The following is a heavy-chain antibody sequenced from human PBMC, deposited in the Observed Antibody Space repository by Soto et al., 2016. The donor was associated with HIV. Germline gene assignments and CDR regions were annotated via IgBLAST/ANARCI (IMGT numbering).Heavy chain of an antibody. CDR2: ISSSGSYI. Sequence: EVQLVESGGGLVKPGGSLRLSCAASGFTFSSYSMNWVRQAPGKGLEWVSCISSSGSYIYYADSLKGRFTISRDNAKNSLYLQMNSLRAEDTAVYYCARFGMYTGTPRELLLDNWGQGTLVTVSS. V-gene: IGHV3-21*01. CDR3: ARFGMYTGTPRELLLDN. D-gene: IGHD1-26*01. J-gene: IGHJ4*02. CDR1: GFTFSSYS.